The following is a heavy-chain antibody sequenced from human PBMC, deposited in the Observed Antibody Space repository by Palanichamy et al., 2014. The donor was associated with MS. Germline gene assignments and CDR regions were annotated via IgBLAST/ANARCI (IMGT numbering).Heavy chain of an antibody. CDR1: GFTFSNDS. V-gene: IGHV3-21*01. CDR3: SRDARVSTPGHYYYYMDA. D-gene: IGHD2-8*01. CDR2: ISSRGSYI. Sequence: EVHLVESGGGLVKPGGSLRLSCAAAGFTFSNDSMNWVRQAPGKGLEWVSSISSRGSYIYYADSVKGRFTISRDNAKNSLYLQMNSLRAEDTAVYYCSRDARVSTPGHYYYYMDAWGKGTTVTVSS. J-gene: IGHJ6*03.